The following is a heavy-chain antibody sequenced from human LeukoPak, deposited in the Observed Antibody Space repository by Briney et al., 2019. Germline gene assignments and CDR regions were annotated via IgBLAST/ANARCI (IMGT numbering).Heavy chain of an antibody. J-gene: IGHJ4*02. CDR3: TRLRYGDYG. V-gene: IGHV3-48*03. Sequence: GGSLRLPCAASGFTFSSYEMNWVRQAPGKGLEWVSYISSSGGTIYYADSVKGRFTISRDNAKNSLYLQMNSLRGEDTAVYYCTRLRYGDYGWGQGTLVTVPS. CDR1: GFTFSSYE. CDR2: ISSSGGTI. D-gene: IGHD4-17*01.